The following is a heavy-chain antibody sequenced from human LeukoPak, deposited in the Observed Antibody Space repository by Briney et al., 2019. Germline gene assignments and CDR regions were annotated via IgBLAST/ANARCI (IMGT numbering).Heavy chain of an antibody. CDR2: MNPNSGNT. CDR3: ARIKMSLGEFHMDV. Sequence: ASVKVSCKASGYTFTSYDINWVRQATGQGLEWMGWMNPNSGNTGYAQKFQGRVTITRNTSISTAYMELSSLRSDDTAVYYCARIKMSLGEFHMDVWGKGTTVTISS. D-gene: IGHD3-16*01. J-gene: IGHJ6*03. V-gene: IGHV1-8*03. CDR1: GYTFTSYD.